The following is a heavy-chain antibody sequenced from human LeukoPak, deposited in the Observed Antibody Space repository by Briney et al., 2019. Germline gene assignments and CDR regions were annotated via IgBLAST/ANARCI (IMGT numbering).Heavy chain of an antibody. V-gene: IGHV3-15*01. J-gene: IGHJ4*02. Sequence: GESLRLSCAASGFTFSNAWMSWVRQAPGKGLEWVGRIKSKTDGGTTDYAAPVKGRFTISRDDSKNTLYLQMNSLKTEDTAVYYCITLVTIFGVPVDYWGQGTLVTVSS. CDR1: GFTFSNAW. CDR3: ITLVTIFGVPVDY. D-gene: IGHD3-3*01. CDR2: IKSKTDGGTT.